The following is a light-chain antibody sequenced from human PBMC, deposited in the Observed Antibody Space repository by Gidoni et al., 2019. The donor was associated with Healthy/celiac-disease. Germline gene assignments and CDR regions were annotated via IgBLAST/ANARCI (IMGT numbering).Light chain of an antibody. V-gene: IGKV1-9*01. CDR1: QGISSY. CDR3: QQLNSYPLT. Sequence: DIQLTQSPSFLSASVGDRVTITCWASQGISSYLAWYQQKPGKAPKLLIYAASTLQSGVPSRFSGSGSGTEFTLTISSLQPEDFATYYCQQLNSYPLTFGGGTKVKIK. CDR2: AAS. J-gene: IGKJ4*01.